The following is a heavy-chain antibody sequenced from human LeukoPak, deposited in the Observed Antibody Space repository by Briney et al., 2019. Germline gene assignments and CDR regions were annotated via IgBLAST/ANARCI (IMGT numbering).Heavy chain of an antibody. CDR2: ISGSGGST. CDR3: AKDSDGYSGYDLIDY. J-gene: IGHJ4*02. CDR1: GFTFSSYA. D-gene: IGHD5-12*01. V-gene: IGHV3-23*01. Sequence: GGSLRLSCAASGFTFSSYAMSWVRQAPEKGLEWVSAISGSGGSTYYADSVKGRFTISRDNSKNTLYLQMNSLRAEDTAVYYCAKDSDGYSGYDLIDYWGQGTLVTVSS.